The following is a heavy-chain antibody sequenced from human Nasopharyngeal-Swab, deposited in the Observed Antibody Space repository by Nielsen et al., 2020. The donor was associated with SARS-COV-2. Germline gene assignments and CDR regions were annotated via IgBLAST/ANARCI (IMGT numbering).Heavy chain of an antibody. V-gene: IGHV3-33*01. CDR1: GFTFSSYG. Sequence: GESLKISCAASGFTFSSYGMHWVRQAPGKGLEWVAVIWYDGSNKYYADSVKGRFTISRDNSKNTLYLQMNSLRAEDTAVYYCARDWMMATWGYYYGMDVWGQGTTVTVSS. J-gene: IGHJ6*02. CDR3: ARDWMMATWGYYYGMDV. CDR2: IWYDGSNK. D-gene: IGHD5-24*01.